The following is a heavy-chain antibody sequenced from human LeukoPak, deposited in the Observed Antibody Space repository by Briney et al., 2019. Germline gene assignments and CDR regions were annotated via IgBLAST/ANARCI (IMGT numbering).Heavy chain of an antibody. CDR1: GGSISSGGYS. CDR3: ARAGYDSSVYYYAEYFQH. V-gene: IGHV4-30-2*01. D-gene: IGHD3-22*01. CDR2: IYHSGST. Sequence: SETLSLTCAVSGGSISSGGYSWSWIRQPPGKGLEWIGYIYHSGSTYYNPSLKSRVTISVDRSKNQFSLKLSSVTAADTAVYFCARAGYDSSVYYYAEYFQHWGQGTLVTVPS. J-gene: IGHJ1*01.